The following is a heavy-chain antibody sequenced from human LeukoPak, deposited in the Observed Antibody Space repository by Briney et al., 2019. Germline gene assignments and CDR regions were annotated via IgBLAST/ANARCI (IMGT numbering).Heavy chain of an antibody. CDR1: GFTFSNYW. CDR3: ARKGASPHGMDV. Sequence: GGSLRLSCAASGFTFSNYWMHWVRQAPGKGLVWVSRIQGDGSSTAYADSVKGRFTISRDNAKNTLYLQMNSLRAEDTAVYCCARKGASPHGMDVWGQGTTVTVSS. J-gene: IGHJ6*02. CDR2: IQGDGSST. D-gene: IGHD3-16*01. V-gene: IGHV3-74*01.